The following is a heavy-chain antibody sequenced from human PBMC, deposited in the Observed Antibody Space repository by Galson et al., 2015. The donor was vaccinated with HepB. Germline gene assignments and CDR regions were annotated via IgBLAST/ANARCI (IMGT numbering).Heavy chain of an antibody. CDR2: IDWDDQK. Sequence: PALVKPTQTLTLTCTLSGLSLSNTGMRVSWIRQPPGKALEWLARIDWDDQKFYNASLKRRLAISKDSSENHVVLTMTNTDPVDTATYFCARHGFRGTYYSALDMWGQGTVVTVSS. V-gene: IGHV2-70*04. CDR3: ARHGFRGTYYSALDM. J-gene: IGHJ3*02. D-gene: IGHD1-26*01. CDR1: GLSLSNTGMR.